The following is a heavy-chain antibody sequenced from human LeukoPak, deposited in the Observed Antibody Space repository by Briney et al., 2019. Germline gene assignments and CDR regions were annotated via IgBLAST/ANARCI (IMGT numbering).Heavy chain of an antibody. D-gene: IGHD2-2*01. V-gene: IGHV1-2*02. J-gene: IGHJ4*02. CDR1: GYTFTEYY. CDR2: INPNSAGT. Sequence: ASVKVSCMASGYTFTEYYMHWVRQAPGQGLEWMGWINPNSAGTNYAQKFQGRVTMTRDTSISTGYMELGRLTSDDTAVYYCAYLSPAEDSWGQGTLVTVSS. CDR3: AYLSPAEDS.